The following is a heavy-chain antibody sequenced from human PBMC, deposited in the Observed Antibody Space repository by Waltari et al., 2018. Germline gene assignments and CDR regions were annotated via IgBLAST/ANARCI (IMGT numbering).Heavy chain of an antibody. V-gene: IGHV4-31*03. D-gene: IGHD3-3*01. CDR3: ARVPGIPYDFWSGTWYYFDY. CDR1: GGSISSGGYY. Sequence: QVQLQESGPGLVKPSQTLSLTCTVSGGSISSGGYYWSWIRQHPGKGLEWIGYIYYSGSTYYNPSLKIRVTISVDTSKNQFSLKLSSVTAADTAVYYCARVPGIPYDFWSGTWYYFDYWGQGTLVTVSS. CDR2: IYYSGST. J-gene: IGHJ4*02.